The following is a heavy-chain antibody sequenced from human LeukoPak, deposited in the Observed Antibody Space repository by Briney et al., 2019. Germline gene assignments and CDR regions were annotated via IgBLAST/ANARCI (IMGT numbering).Heavy chain of an antibody. CDR1: GFTFSSYA. J-gene: IGHJ6*02. V-gene: IGHV3-23*01. CDR3: AKRYCSSTTCNYYYFYAMDV. Sequence: PGGSLRLSCAASGFTFSSYAMSWVRQAPGKGLEWVAGISGIGGSTYYADSVKGRFTISRDNSKNTLYMQMNSLRVEDTAVYYCAKRYCSSTTCNYYYFYAMDVWGQGTTVTVSS. D-gene: IGHD2-2*01. CDR2: ISGIGGST.